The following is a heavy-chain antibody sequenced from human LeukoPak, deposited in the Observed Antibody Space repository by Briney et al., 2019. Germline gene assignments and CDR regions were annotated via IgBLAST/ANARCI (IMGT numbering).Heavy chain of an antibody. Sequence: SETLSLTCTVSGGSISSYYWSWIRQPPGKGLEWIGYIYYSGSTNYNPSLKSRVAISVDTSKNQFSLKLSSVTAADTAVYYCARDSGDSSGYTFDYWGQGTLVTVSS. CDR1: GGSISSYY. CDR2: IYYSGST. J-gene: IGHJ4*02. D-gene: IGHD3-22*01. CDR3: ARDSGDSSGYTFDY. V-gene: IGHV4-59*01.